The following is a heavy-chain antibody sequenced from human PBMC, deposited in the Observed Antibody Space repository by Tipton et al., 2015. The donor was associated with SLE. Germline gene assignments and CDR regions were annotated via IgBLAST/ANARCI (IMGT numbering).Heavy chain of an antibody. CDR1: GGSISSSSYY. CDR3: ARLTTISRFDY. D-gene: IGHD3-9*01. CDR2: IYYSGTT. V-gene: IGHV4-39*07. Sequence: TLSLTCTVSGGSISSSSYYWGWIRQPPGKGLEWIGSIYYSGTTYYNPSLKSRVTISVDTSRNQFSLKLISMTAADTAVYYCARLTTISRFDYWGQGTLVTASS. J-gene: IGHJ4*02.